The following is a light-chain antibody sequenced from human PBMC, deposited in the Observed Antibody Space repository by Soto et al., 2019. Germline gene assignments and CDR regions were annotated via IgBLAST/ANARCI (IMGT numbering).Light chain of an antibody. CDR2: AAS. Sequence: DIQMTQSPSTLSASVGDRVTITCRASQSVSAWLAWYQVKPGKAPKLLIYAASTLESGVPSRFSATVSGTEFSLTITSLQPEDFATYYCQQLFDSPITFGQGTRLE. CDR3: QQLFDSPIT. J-gene: IGKJ5*01. CDR1: QSVSAW. V-gene: IGKV1-5*01.